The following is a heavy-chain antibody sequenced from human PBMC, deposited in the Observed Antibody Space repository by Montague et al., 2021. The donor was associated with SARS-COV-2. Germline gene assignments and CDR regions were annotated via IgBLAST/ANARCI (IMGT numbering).Heavy chain of an antibody. J-gene: IGHJ3*02. V-gene: IGHV6-1*01. CDR2: TYYRSKWYH. CDR1: GDSVSGDAAT. D-gene: IGHD2-15*01. Sequence: CAISGDSVSGDAATCKWIGQSPASGLEWLGRTYYRSKWYHDYAISLKSRITINPDTSKNQFSLQLSSVAPEDTAVFYCARTTTRMLYPENAFDIWGQGTMVTVSS. CDR3: ARTTTRMLYPENAFDI.